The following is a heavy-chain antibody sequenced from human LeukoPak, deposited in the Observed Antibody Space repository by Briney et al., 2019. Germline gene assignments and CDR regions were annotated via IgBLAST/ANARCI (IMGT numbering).Heavy chain of an antibody. CDR2: ITTSGATT. CDR3: ARLLRDAFDI. Sequence: PGGSLRLSCAASRFTFSNSVMTWVRQAPGKGLEWVSTITTSGATTYYADSVKGRFTISRDNSKDTLYLQMVSLRAEDTALYYCARLLRDAFDIWGQGTMVTVSS. J-gene: IGHJ3*02. D-gene: IGHD2-15*01. CDR1: RFTFSNSV. V-gene: IGHV3-23*01.